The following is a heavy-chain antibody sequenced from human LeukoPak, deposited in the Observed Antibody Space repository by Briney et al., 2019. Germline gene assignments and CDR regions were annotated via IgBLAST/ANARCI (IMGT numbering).Heavy chain of an antibody. Sequence: GGSLRLSCAASGITFSSYAMSWVRQAPGKGLEWVSAISGSGGSTYYADSVKGRFTISRDNSKNTLYLQMNSLRAEDTAVYYCAKGPLRYFDWLLDYWGQGTLVTVSS. D-gene: IGHD3-9*01. CDR3: AKGPLRYFDWLLDY. V-gene: IGHV3-23*01. CDR1: GITFSSYA. CDR2: ISGSGGST. J-gene: IGHJ4*02.